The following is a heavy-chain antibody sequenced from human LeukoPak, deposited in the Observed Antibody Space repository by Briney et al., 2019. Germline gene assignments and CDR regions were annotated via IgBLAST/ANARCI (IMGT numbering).Heavy chain of an antibody. CDR1: GDSISSSSYY. V-gene: IGHV4-39*01. J-gene: IGHJ4*02. CDR2: IYYSGST. Sequence: PSETLSLTCTVSGDSISSSSYYWGWIRQPPGKGLEWIGSIYYSGSTYYNSSLKSRVTISVDTSKNQFSLRLSSVTAADTAVYYCASDRSGLSFCFWGQGTLVTVSS. D-gene: IGHD3-22*01. CDR3: ASDRSGLSFCF.